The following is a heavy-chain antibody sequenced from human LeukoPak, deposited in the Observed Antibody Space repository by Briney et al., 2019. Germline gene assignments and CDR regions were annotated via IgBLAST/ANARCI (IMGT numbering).Heavy chain of an antibody. D-gene: IGHD2-2*02. CDR3: ARYCSSTSCYTEGFDY. J-gene: IGHJ4*02. CDR1: GCSISSGDYY. CDR2: IYYSGST. V-gene: IGHV4-30-4*08. Sequence: SQTLSPTCTVSGCSISSGDYYWSWIRQPPGKGLEWIVCIYYSGSTYYNPSLKSRVTISVDTSKNQFSLKLSSVTAADTAVYYCARYCSSTSCYTEGFDYWGQGTLVTVSS.